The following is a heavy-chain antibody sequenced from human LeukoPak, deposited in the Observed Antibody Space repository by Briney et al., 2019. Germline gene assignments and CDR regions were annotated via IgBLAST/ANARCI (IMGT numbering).Heavy chain of an antibody. CDR3: ARGIVVVPAAILGTFDY. D-gene: IGHD2-2*02. Sequence: SVKVSCKASGGTFSSYAISWVRQAPGQGPEWMGGIIPIFGTANYAQKFQGRVTITADESTSTAYMEQSSLRSEDTAVYYCARGIVVVPAAILGTFDYWGQGTLVTVSS. CDR2: IIPIFGTA. J-gene: IGHJ4*02. CDR1: GGTFSSYA. V-gene: IGHV1-69*01.